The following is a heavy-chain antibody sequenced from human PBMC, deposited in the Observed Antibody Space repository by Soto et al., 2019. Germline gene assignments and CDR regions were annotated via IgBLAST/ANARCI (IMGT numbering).Heavy chain of an antibody. D-gene: IGHD3-10*01. CDR1: GAPISSGGFY. V-gene: IGHV4-31*03. J-gene: IGHJ5*02. CDR3: AREPISTPRGVTQVDP. Sequence: QVRLQESGPGLVSPSQTLSLTCNVSGAPISSGGFYWSCIRQHPGKGPEGIGYIYNSGTTFYNPSLGSRVTMSLDAAKNHFSLELRSVTVADTAVYYCAREPISTPRGVTQVDPWGQGTQVTVSS. CDR2: IYNSGTT.